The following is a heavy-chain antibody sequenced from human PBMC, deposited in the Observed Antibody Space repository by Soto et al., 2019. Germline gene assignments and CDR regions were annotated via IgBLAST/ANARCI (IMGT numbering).Heavy chain of an antibody. J-gene: IGHJ5*02. CDR3: ARGGIVVVPAAIGLRWFDP. D-gene: IGHD2-2*02. CDR2: IIPIFGTA. V-gene: IGHV1-69*01. CDR1: GGTFSSSA. Sequence: QVQLVQSGAEVKKPGSSVTVSCKASGGTFSSSAISWVRQSPGQGLEWMGGIIPIFGTANYAQKFQGRVTITADESTSTAYMELSSLRSEDTAVYYCARGGIVVVPAAIGLRWFDPWGQGTLVTVSS.